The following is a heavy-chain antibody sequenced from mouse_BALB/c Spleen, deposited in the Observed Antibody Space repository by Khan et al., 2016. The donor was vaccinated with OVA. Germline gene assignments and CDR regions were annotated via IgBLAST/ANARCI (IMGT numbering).Heavy chain of an antibody. V-gene: IGHV1-7*01. CDR3: ANPGSSSAWLTS. D-gene: IGHD1-1*01. CDR1: GYTFTSYW. Sequence: QVQLQQSGAELAKPGASVKMSCKASGYTFTSYWMHWVKQRPGQGLEWIGYINPSTGYTEYNQRFKDKATLTADKSSSTAYMQLSSLTSEESAVYYRANPGSSSAWLTSWGPGTLVPVSA. CDR2: INPSTGYT. J-gene: IGHJ3*01.